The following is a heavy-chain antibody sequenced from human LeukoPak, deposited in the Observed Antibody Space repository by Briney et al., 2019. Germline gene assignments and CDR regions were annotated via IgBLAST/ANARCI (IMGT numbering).Heavy chain of an antibody. V-gene: IGHV3-23*01. CDR1: GFTFSSYG. Sequence: GSLRLSCAASGFTFSSYGMTWVRQAPGKGLEWVSSISESGGSTDDADSVKGRFTISRDNSKNTLFLQMHSLRVEDTAVYYCARDRLKGPPVMDSWGQGTLVTVSS. CDR2: ISESGGST. CDR3: ARDRLKGPPVMDS. D-gene: IGHD3-16*01. J-gene: IGHJ4*02.